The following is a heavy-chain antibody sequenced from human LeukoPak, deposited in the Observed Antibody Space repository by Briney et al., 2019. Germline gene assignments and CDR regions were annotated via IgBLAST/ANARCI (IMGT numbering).Heavy chain of an antibody. D-gene: IGHD6-13*01. CDR3: ARLSSSWSDAFDI. Sequence: GGSLRLSCAASGFTFSDYYMSWIRQAPGKGLEWVSYISSSGSTIYYADSVKGRFTISRDNAKNSLYLQMNSLRAEDTAVYYCARLSSSWSDAFDIWGQGTMVTVSS. J-gene: IGHJ3*02. CDR2: ISSSGSTI. V-gene: IGHV3-11*01. CDR1: GFTFSDYY.